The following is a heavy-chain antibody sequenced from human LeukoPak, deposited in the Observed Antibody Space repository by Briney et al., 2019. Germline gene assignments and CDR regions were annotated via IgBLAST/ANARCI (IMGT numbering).Heavy chain of an antibody. D-gene: IGHD2-2*01. Sequence: GGSLRLSCAASGFTFSSYSMNWVRQAPGKRLEWVSSISSSSYIYYADSVKGRFTISRDNAKNSLYLQLNSLRAEDTAVYYCVRSPLGVVVPAAYFNSWGQGTLVTISS. CDR2: ISSSSYI. CDR3: VRSPLGVVVPAAYFNS. V-gene: IGHV3-21*01. CDR1: GFTFSSYS. J-gene: IGHJ4*02.